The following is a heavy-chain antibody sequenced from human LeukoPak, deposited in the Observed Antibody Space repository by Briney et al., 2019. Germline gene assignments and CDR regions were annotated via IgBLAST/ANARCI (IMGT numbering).Heavy chain of an antibody. V-gene: IGHV4-61*02. D-gene: IGHD3-3*01. CDR1: GGSISSGNYY. CDR2: IYTSGST. Sequence: SQTLSLTCTVSGGSISSGNYYWSWIRQPAGKGLEWIGRIYTSGSTNYDPSLKSRVTISVDTSKNQFSLKLSSVTAADTAVYYCARSLDFKAFDIWGQGTVVSVSS. J-gene: IGHJ3*02. CDR3: ARSLDFKAFDI.